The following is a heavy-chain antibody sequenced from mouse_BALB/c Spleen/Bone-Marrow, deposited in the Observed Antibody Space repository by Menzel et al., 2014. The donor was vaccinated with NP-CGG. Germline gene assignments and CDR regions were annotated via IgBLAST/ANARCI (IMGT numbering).Heavy chain of an antibody. CDR3: ARGIYYDASWFAY. CDR1: GYTFTDYA. V-gene: IGHV1-67*01. D-gene: IGHD2-4*01. J-gene: IGHJ3*01. CDR2: ISTYSGNT. Sequence: VKLMESGPELVRPGVSVKISCQGSGYTFTDYAMHWVKQSHAKSLEWIGVISTYSGNTNYNQKFKGKATMTVDKSSSTAYMELARLTSEDSAINYCARGIYYDASWFAYWGQGTLVTVSA.